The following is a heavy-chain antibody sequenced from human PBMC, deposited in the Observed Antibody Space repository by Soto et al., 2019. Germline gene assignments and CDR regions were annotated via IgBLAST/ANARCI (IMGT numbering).Heavy chain of an antibody. D-gene: IGHD1-7*01. CDR2: IIPLFNVA. CDR3: AASGSDGLGTEYKDVAGLDI. V-gene: IGHV1-69*01. Sequence: QVQLVQSGPEVKKPGSSVKVSCEASGGTFSNFAVNWVRQAPGQGLEWVGGIIPLFNVAKYAQKFEGRVPTVADDSTSTAYMDLTSLRFDATAVYYCAASGSDGLGTEYKDVAGLDIWGPGTMVPGSS. CDR1: GGTFSNFA. J-gene: IGHJ3*02.